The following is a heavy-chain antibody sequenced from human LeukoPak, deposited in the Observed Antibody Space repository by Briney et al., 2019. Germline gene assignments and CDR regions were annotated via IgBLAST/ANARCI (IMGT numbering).Heavy chain of an antibody. CDR1: GFTFSSYG. Sequence: GRSLRLSCAASGFTFSSYGMHWVRQAPGKGLEWLAVLSSDGSNKYYADSVKGRFTISRDNSKNTLYLQMNSLRTEDTAVYYCAKSGTAAAGQRGYFDFWGQGTLVTVSS. CDR3: AKSGTAAAGQRGYFDF. J-gene: IGHJ4*02. V-gene: IGHV3-30*18. CDR2: LSSDGSNK. D-gene: IGHD6-13*01.